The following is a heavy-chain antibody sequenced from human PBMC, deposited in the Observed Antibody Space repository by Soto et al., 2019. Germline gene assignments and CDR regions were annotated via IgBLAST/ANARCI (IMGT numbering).Heavy chain of an antibody. CDR2: ISAYNGNT. J-gene: IGHJ5*02. Sequence: ASVKVSCKASGYTLTSYGISWVRQAPGQGLEWMGWISAYNGNTNYAQKLQGRVTMTTDTSTSTAYMELRSLRSDDTAVYYCAREYGSGSYYPGWFDPWGQGTLVTVSS. V-gene: IGHV1-18*04. D-gene: IGHD3-10*01. CDR3: AREYGSGSYYPGWFDP. CDR1: GYTLTSYG.